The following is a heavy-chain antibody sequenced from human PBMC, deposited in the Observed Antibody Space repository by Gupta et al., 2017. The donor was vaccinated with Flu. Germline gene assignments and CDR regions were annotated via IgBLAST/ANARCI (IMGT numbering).Heavy chain of an antibody. J-gene: IGHJ5*02. CDR2: MNPYSSNA. V-gene: IGHV1-8*01. D-gene: IGHD3-22*01. Sequence: QVQLVQSGVEVKRPGASVKVSCKTSGSSFPSSEIPWVRQATGKGLEWMGWMNPYSSNAGYAQKFQGRVTMTRNTSIKTAYMELSSLRAQDTAVYFCATKSSHHYYESSGYVFDPWGQGTLVTVST. CDR1: GSSFPSSE. CDR3: ATKSSHHYYESSGYVFDP.